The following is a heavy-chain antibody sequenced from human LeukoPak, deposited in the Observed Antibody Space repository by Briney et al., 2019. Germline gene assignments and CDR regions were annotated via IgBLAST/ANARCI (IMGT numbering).Heavy chain of an antibody. CDR2: IYHSGST. D-gene: IGHD2-15*01. Sequence: PSETLSLTCTVSGYSISSGYYWRWIRQPPGKGLEWIGSIYHSGSTYYNPSLKSRVTISVDTSKNQFSLKLSSVTAADTAVYYCARDSLGWPLSGAFDIWGQGTMVTVSS. J-gene: IGHJ3*02. V-gene: IGHV4-38-2*02. CDR3: ARDSLGWPLSGAFDI. CDR1: GYSISSGYY.